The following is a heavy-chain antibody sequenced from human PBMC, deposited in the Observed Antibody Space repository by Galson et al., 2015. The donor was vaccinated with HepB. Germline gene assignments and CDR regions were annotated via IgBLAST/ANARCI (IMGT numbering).Heavy chain of an antibody. CDR3: ASITGTPTRYYYMDV. Sequence: SVKVSCKASGGTFSSYAISWVRQAPGQGLEWMGGIIPIFGTANYAQKFQGRVTITADESTSTAYMELSSLRSEDTAVYYCASITGTPTRYYYMDVWGKGTTVTVSS. CDR1: GGTFSSYA. V-gene: IGHV1-69*13. CDR2: IIPIFGTA. J-gene: IGHJ6*03. D-gene: IGHD1-20*01.